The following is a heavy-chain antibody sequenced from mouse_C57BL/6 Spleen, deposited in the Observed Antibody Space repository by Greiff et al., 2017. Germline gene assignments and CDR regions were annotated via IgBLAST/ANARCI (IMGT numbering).Heavy chain of an antibody. Sequence: EVQRVESGGGLVKPGGSLKLSCAASGFTFSSYAMSWVRQTPEKRLEWVATISDGGSYTYYPDNVKGRFTISRDNAKNNLYLQMSHLKSEDTAMYYCARVGDYDGFDYGGQGTTLTVSS. CDR3: ARVGDYDGFDY. CDR1: GFTFSSYA. V-gene: IGHV5-4*01. D-gene: IGHD2-4*01. CDR2: ISDGGSYT. J-gene: IGHJ2*01.